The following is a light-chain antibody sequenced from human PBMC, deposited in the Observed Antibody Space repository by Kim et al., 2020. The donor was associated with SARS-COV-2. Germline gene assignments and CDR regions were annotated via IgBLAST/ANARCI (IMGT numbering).Light chain of an antibody. Sequence: PGKRATPSSRAGQIVRSKLAWYQQNPGQAPRLLTYGASPRATGIPARFSGSGSGTEFTLTISSLQSEDFAVYYCQQYNNWPPAYTFGQGTKLEI. V-gene: IGKV3-15*01. J-gene: IGKJ2*01. CDR3: QQYNNWPPAYT. CDR1: QIVRSK. CDR2: GAS.